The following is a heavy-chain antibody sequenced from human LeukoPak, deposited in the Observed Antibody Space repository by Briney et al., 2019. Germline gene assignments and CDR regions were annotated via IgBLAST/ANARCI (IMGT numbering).Heavy chain of an antibody. D-gene: IGHD4-23*01. Sequence: GGSLRLSCAASGFTFSNAWMSWVRQAPGKGLEWVGRIKSETDGGTTDYAAPVKGRFTISRDDLKNTLYPQMNSLKTEDTAVYYCLGNSPQFDYWGQGTLVTVSS. V-gene: IGHV3-15*01. CDR3: LGNSPQFDY. CDR1: GFTFSNAW. CDR2: IKSETDGGTT. J-gene: IGHJ4*02.